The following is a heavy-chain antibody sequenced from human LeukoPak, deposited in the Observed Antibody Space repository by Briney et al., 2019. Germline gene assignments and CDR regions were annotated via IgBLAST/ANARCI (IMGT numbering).Heavy chain of an antibody. J-gene: IGHJ4*02. CDR2: INNDGSST. D-gene: IGHD6-19*01. V-gene: IGHV3-74*01. Sequence: PGGSLRLSCAASGFIFSDHWMHWVRQAPGKGLVWLSRINNDGSSTIYADSVKGRFTISRDNSKNTLYLQMNSLRAEDTAVYYCARDQGIAVDGTRPYFDYWGQGTLVTVSS. CDR1: GFIFSDHW. CDR3: ARDQGIAVDGTRPYFDY.